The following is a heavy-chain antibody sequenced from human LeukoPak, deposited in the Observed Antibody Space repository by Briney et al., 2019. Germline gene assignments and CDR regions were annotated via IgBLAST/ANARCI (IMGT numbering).Heavy chain of an antibody. CDR3: AKVGIKGVDYYYYGMDV. CDR1: GFTFSSYG. J-gene: IGHJ6*02. V-gene: IGHV3-30*02. CDR2: IRYDGSNK. Sequence: GGSLRLSCAASGFTFSSYGMHWVRRAPGKGLEWVAFIRYDGSNKYYADSVKGRFTISRDNSKNTLYLQMNSLRAEDTAVYYCAKVGIKGVDYYYYGMDVWGQGTTVTVSS. D-gene: IGHD3-10*01.